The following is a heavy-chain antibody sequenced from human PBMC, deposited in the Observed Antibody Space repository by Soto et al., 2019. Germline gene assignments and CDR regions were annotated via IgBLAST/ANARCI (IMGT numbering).Heavy chain of an antibody. CDR2: IYYSGST. D-gene: IGHD4-17*01. CDR3: ARGQIDDYGDYPQNYYYYYGMDV. V-gene: IGHV4-31*03. J-gene: IGHJ6*02. Sequence: PSETLSLTCTVSGGSISSGGYYWSWIRQHPGKGLEWIGYIYYSGSTYYNPSLKSRVTISVDTSKNQFSLKLSSVTAADTAVYYCARGQIDDYGDYPQNYYYYYGMDVWGQGTTVTVSS. CDR1: GGSISSGGYY.